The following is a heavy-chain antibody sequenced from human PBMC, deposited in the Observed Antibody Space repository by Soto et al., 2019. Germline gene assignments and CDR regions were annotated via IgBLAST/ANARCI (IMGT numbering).Heavy chain of an antibody. J-gene: IGHJ6*02. CDR1: GYTFTSYY. CDR2: INPSGGST. D-gene: IGHD3-3*01. Sequence: AAVKVSCKESGYTFTSYYMHWVRQAPGQGLEWMGIINPSGGSTSYAQKFQGRVTVTRDTSTSTVYMELSSLRSEDTAVYYCARDPSYDFWSGYSSHYGMDAWGQGTTVTV. V-gene: IGHV1-46*01. CDR3: ARDPSYDFWSGYSSHYGMDA.